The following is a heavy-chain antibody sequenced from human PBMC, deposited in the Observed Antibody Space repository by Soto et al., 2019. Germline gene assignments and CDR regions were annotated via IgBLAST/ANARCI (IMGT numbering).Heavy chain of an antibody. Sequence: PGGSLRLSCAASGFTVSNNYLRWVRQAPGKGLEWVSVIYSGGSTYYADSVKGRFTISRDNSKNTLYLQMNSLRAEDTAVYYCARDKIPDILTGYYDEYWGQGT. CDR2: IYSGGST. D-gene: IGHD3-9*01. J-gene: IGHJ4*02. CDR3: ARDKIPDILTGYYDEY. CDR1: GFTVSNNY. V-gene: IGHV3-66*01.